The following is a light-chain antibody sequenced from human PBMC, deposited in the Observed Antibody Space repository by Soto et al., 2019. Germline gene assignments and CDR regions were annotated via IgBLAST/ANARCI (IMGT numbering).Light chain of an antibody. CDR3: SSLGV. CDR2: EVS. Sequence: QSVLTQPPSASGSPGQSVTISCTGTSNDVGGYNFVSWFQQHPGKAPKLMIYEVSQRPSGVPDRFSGSKSGNTASLTVSGLQAEDDADYYCSSLGVFGTGTKVTVL. V-gene: IGLV2-8*01. J-gene: IGLJ1*01. CDR1: SNDVGGYNF.